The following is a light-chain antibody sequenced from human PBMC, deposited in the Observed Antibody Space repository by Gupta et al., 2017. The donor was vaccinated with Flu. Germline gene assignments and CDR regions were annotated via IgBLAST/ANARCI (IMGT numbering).Light chain of an antibody. J-gene: IGKJ1*01. CDR3: QQYNNWPPWT. Sequence: ESATPTCRPSKSVINDLSCYQQKPGQAPRLLIYDAATSATGIPARFSGGGSGSEFTLTIISRQSEDFAFYYCQQYNNWPPWTFGQGTKVEIK. CDR1: KSVIND. V-gene: IGKV3-15*01. CDR2: DAA.